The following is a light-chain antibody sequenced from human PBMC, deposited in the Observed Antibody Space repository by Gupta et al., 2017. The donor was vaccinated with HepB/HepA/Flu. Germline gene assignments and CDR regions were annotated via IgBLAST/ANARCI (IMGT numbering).Light chain of an antibody. CDR2: DAS. J-gene: IGKJ2*01. CDR1: QRVSNY. V-gene: IGKV3-15*01. CDR3: QQYHNWPYT. Sequence: ELVMLHSPAPLSLAQGQRAPLSCRTTQRVSNYLARYQQKPGQAPRLLIYDASTRATGIPARCSGGGSGTQFTLTIISLQSEDFAVYYWQQYHNWPYTFGQGTKLEIK.